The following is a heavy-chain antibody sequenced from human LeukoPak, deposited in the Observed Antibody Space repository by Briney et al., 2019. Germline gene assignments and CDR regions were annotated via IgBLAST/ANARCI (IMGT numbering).Heavy chain of an antibody. V-gene: IGHV3-23*01. J-gene: IGHJ6*02. CDR1: GFTFNSYA. Sequence: PGGSLRLSCAASGFTFNSYAMNWVRQTPGKGLEWVSAISGSGGSTYYADSVKGRFTISRDNSKNTLYLQMNSLRAEDTAVYYCAKVLYSSGWCMDVWGQGTTVTVSS. CDR2: ISGSGGST. CDR3: AKVLYSSGWCMDV. D-gene: IGHD6-19*01.